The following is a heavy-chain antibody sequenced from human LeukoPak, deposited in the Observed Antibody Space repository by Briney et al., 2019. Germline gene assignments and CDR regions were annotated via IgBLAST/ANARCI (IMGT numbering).Heavy chain of an antibody. V-gene: IGHV4-30-2*01. D-gene: IGHD5-18*01. CDR2: IYHSGST. CDR3: ARNGGYSYGPQFDY. J-gene: IGHJ4*02. CDR1: GGSISSGGYS. Sequence: SQTLSLTCAVSGGSISSGGYSWSWIRQPPGKGPEWIGYIYHSGSTYYNPSLKSRVTISVDRSKNQFSLKLSSVTAADTAVYYCARNGGYSYGPQFDYWGQGTLVTVSS.